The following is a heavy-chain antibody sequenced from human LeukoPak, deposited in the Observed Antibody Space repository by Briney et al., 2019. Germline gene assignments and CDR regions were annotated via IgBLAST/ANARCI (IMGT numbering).Heavy chain of an antibody. J-gene: IGHJ4*02. CDR3: ARGSGSYHTAYMN. CDR1: GYSFTSYW. V-gene: IGHV5-51*01. CDR2: IYPGDSDT. D-gene: IGHD1-26*01. Sequence: GESLKISCKGSGYSFTSYWIGWVRQVPGKGLDWMGIIYPGDSDTRYSPSFQGQVTISADKSLSTAYLQWSSLKASDTAMYYCARGSGSYHTAYMNWGQGSPVTVSS.